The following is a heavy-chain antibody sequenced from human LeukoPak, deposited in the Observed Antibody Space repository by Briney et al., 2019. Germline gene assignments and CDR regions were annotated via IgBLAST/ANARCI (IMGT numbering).Heavy chain of an antibody. V-gene: IGHV5-51*01. Sequence: PGESLNISCKDAGYSFTRYWIGWVRQMPGKGLEWMGIIYPGDSDTRYSPSFQGQVTISADKSITTAYLQWSSLKASDTAIYFCARGGSLRPTLFDYWGQGTLVTVSS. CDR1: GYSFTRYW. CDR3: ARGGSLRPTLFDY. D-gene: IGHD1-26*01. CDR2: IYPGDSDT. J-gene: IGHJ4*02.